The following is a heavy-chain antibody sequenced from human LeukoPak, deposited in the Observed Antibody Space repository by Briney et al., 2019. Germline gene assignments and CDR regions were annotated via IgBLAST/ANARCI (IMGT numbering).Heavy chain of an antibody. CDR2: ISYDGSNK. Sequence: PGGSLRLSCAASGFTFSCYGMHWVRQAPGKGLEWVAVISYDGSNKYYADSVKGRFTISRDNSKNTLYLQMNSLRAEDTAVYYCAKGIAAGGYFDYWGQGTLVTVSS. D-gene: IGHD6-25*01. CDR3: AKGIAAGGYFDY. V-gene: IGHV3-30*18. CDR1: GFTFSCYG. J-gene: IGHJ4*02.